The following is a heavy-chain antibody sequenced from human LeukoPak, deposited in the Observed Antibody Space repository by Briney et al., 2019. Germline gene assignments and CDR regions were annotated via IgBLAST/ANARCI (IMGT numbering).Heavy chain of an antibody. CDR3: TTGRITMARGVRFDP. Sequence: PGGSLRLSCAASGFTFSNAWMSWVRQAPGKGLEWVGRIKSKTDGGTTDYAAPVKGRFTISRDDSKNTLYLQMNSLKTEDTAVYYCTTGRITMARGVRFDPWGQGTLVTVSS. CDR2: IKSKTDGGTT. V-gene: IGHV3-15*01. CDR1: GFTFSNAW. D-gene: IGHD3-10*01. J-gene: IGHJ5*02.